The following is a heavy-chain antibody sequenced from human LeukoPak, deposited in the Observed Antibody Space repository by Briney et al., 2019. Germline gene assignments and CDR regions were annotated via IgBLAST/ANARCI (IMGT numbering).Heavy chain of an antibody. CDR2: IYTSGST. J-gene: IGHJ4*02. CDR3: ARLSLDSGWYSVFDY. D-gene: IGHD6-19*01. CDR1: GGSISSYY. V-gene: IGHV4-4*07. Sequence: SETLSLTCTVSGGSISSYYWSWIRQPAGKGLEWIGRIYTSGSTNYNPSLKSRVTISVDTSKNQFSLKLSSVTAADTAVYYCARLSLDSGWYSVFDYWGQGTLVTVSS.